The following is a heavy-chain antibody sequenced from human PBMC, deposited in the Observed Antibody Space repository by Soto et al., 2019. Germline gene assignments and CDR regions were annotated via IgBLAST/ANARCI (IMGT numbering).Heavy chain of an antibody. CDR3: ARDWGYAFDY. Sequence: EVQLVESEGGLVQPGGSLSLSCAASGFSVSTYYMNWVRQAPGKGLEWVSITYGGGTTYYADSVKGRFTISKDNSKNMLFLQMNSLEAADTAVYYCARDWGYAFDYWGQGTLVTVSS. V-gene: IGHV3-66*01. J-gene: IGHJ4*02. CDR2: TYGGGTT. CDR1: GFSVSTYY. D-gene: IGHD5-12*01.